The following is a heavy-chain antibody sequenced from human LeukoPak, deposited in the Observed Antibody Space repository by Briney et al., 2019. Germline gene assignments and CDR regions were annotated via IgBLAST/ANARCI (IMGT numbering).Heavy chain of an antibody. CDR3: ARADRLHGGPYLIGP. D-gene: IGHD2-21*01. Sequence: ASVKVSCKTSGYPFTDYYMHWVRQAPGQGLEWMGWINPNSGGTSSAQKFQGRVTMTRDTSITTVYMEVSWLTSDDTAIYYCARADRLHGGPYLIGPWGQGTLVTVSS. J-gene: IGHJ5*02. CDR2: INPNSGGT. V-gene: IGHV1-2*02. CDR1: GYPFTDYY.